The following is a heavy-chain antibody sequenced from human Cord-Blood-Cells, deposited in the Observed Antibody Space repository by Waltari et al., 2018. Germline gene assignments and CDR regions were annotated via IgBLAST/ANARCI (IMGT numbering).Heavy chain of an antibody. Sequence: LQLQESGPGLVKPSETLSLTCTVPGGSISSSSYYLGWIRQPPGKGLEWIGSIYYSGSTYYNPSLKSRVTISVDTSKNQFSLKLSSVTAADTAVYYCARRVRDGHYNWFDPWGQGTLVTVSS. CDR3: ARRVRDGHYNWFDP. V-gene: IGHV4-39*01. CDR2: IYYSGST. J-gene: IGHJ5*02. CDR1: GGSISSSSYY.